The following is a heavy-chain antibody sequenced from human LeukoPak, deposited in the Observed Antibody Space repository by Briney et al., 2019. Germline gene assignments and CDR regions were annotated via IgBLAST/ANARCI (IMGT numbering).Heavy chain of an antibody. J-gene: IGHJ4*02. CDR1: GFTFSDYS. CDR2: IGIDSGNT. CDR3: ARDYKYPFDN. Sequence: GWSLRLSCAASGFTFSDYSMNGGRQAPGKGVGWSSYIGIDSGNTNYARSVKGRFTISEDNARNSLYLQMNSLRVEDTAVYYCARDYKYPFDNWGQGTLVTVSS. D-gene: IGHD5-24*01. V-gene: IGHV3-48*01.